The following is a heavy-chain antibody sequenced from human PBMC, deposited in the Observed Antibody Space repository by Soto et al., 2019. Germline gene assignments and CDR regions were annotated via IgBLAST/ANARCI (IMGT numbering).Heavy chain of an antibody. CDR1: GGTFRSYA. Sequence: SVKVSCKASGGTFRSYAISWVRQAPGQGLEWMGGIIPIFGTANYAQKFQGRVTITADESTSTAYMELSSLRSEDTAVYYCAKTYYYDISGYSGFDPWGQGTLVTVSS. CDR2: IIPIFGTA. CDR3: AKTYYYDISGYSGFDP. J-gene: IGHJ5*02. D-gene: IGHD3-22*01. V-gene: IGHV1-69*13.